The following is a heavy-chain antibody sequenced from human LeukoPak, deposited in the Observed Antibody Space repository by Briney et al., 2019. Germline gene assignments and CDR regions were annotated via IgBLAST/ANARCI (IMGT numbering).Heavy chain of an antibody. Sequence: PSETLSLTCTVSGGSIRSSYYYWGWIRQPPGKGLEWIGEINHSGSTNYNPSLKSRVTISVDTSKNQFSLKLSSVTAADTAVYYCARARKYYYDSSGYFDYWGQGTLVTVSS. V-gene: IGHV4-39*07. CDR1: GGSIRSSYYY. CDR3: ARARKYYYDSSGYFDY. CDR2: INHSGST. D-gene: IGHD3-22*01. J-gene: IGHJ4*02.